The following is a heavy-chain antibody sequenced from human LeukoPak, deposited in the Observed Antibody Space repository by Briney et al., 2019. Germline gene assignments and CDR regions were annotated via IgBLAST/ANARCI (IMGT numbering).Heavy chain of an antibody. J-gene: IGHJ3*02. V-gene: IGHV4-59*01. CDR1: GGSISNNY. Sequence: PSETLSLTCTVSGGSISNNYWNWIRQPPGQGLEWIGFIHYSGSIHYSGSTNYNPSLKSRLTILVDTSRNQFSLKLTSVTAADTAVYYCARAGISDAFDIWGQGTVVTVSS. CDR3: ARAGISDAFDI. CDR2: IHYSGSIHYSGST.